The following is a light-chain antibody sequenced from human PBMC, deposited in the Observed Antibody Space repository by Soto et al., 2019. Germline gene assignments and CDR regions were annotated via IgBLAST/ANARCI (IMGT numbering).Light chain of an antibody. J-gene: IGKJ4*01. V-gene: IGKV1-39*01. CDR3: QQSYSTHLT. CDR2: AAF. Sequence: DIQMTQSPSSLSASVGDRVTITCRASQSISSYLNWYQQKPGKAPKLLIYAAFSLQSGVPSRFSGSGSGTDFTLTISSLQPEDFATYYCQQSYSTHLTFGGGTKVDIK. CDR1: QSISSY.